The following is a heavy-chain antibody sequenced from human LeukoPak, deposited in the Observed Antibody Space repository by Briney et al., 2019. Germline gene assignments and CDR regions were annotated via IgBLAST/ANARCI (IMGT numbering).Heavy chain of an antibody. J-gene: IGHJ4*02. CDR1: GFTFSSYA. CDR3: ARDPLLANQRGYFDY. D-gene: IGHD2-2*01. Sequence: GGSLRVSCAASGFTFSSYAMHWVRQAPGKGLEWVAVLSYDGSNKYYADSVKGRFTISRENSKNTLLLQMNSLRAEDTAVYYCARDPLLANQRGYFDYWGQGTLVTVSS. V-gene: IGHV3-30-3*01. CDR2: LSYDGSNK.